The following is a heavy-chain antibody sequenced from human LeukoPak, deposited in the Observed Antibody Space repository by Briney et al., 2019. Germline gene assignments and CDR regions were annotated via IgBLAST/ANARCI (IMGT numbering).Heavy chain of an antibody. V-gene: IGHV4-38-2*02. Sequence: SETLSLTCTVSGYSISSGYYWGWIRQPPGKGLEWIGSIYYSGSTYYNPSLKSRLTISVDTSKNQFSLKLSSVTAADTAVYYCARHGYYYYYMDVWGKGTTVTISS. J-gene: IGHJ6*03. CDR1: GYSISSGYY. CDR3: ARHGYYYYYMDV. CDR2: IYYSGST.